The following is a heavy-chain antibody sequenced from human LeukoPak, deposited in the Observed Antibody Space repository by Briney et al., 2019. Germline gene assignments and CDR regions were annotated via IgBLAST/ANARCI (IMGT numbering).Heavy chain of an antibody. CDR1: GFTFSRYW. D-gene: IGHD6-13*01. J-gene: IGHJ4*02. Sequence: GGSLRLSCAASGFTFSRYWMSWVRQAPGKGLEWVANIKQDGSEKYYVDSVKGRFTISRDNAKNSLYLQMNSLRAEDTAVYYCARDTWGVAAAGNFDYWGQGTLVTVSS. CDR3: ARDTWGVAAAGNFDY. V-gene: IGHV3-7*01. CDR2: IKQDGSEK.